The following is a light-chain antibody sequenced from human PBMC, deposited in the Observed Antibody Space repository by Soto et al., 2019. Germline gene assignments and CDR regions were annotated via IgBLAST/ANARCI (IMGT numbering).Light chain of an antibody. Sequence: EIVMTQSPATLSVSPGERATLSCRASQSVSSNLAWYQQKPGQAPRLLIYGASTRATGIPARFSGSGSGTDFTLTISRLEPEDFAVYFCHHYASTFGQGTKVDIK. V-gene: IGKV3-15*01. CDR2: GAS. J-gene: IGKJ1*01. CDR3: HHYAST. CDR1: QSVSSN.